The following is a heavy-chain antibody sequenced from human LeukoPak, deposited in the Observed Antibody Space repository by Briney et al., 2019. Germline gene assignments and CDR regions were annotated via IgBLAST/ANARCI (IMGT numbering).Heavy chain of an antibody. V-gene: IGHV4-59*08. D-gene: IGHD6-13*01. CDR3: ARRGIAAAGYDY. CDR1: GDSIRSDY. CDR2: VYYSGST. Sequence: SETLSLTCTVSGDSIRSDYWSWIRQPPGKGLEWIGYVYYSGSTQYNPSLKSRVTISIGTSKKQFSLRLSSVTAADTAEYYCARRGIAAAGYDYWGQGTLVTVSS. J-gene: IGHJ4*02.